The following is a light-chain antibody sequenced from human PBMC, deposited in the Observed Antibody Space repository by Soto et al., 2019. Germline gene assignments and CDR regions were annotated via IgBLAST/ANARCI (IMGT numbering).Light chain of an antibody. CDR3: KKYGTSHRT. Sequence: EKVMPQSLATVSVSPGESSTLSGRASPSVRSNLAWYQQKPAQANRLLIYGASSRATGIPDRFSGSGSGTDFTLTISRLEPEDLAVYYCKKYGTSHRTVGEGTKVDIK. CDR1: PSVRSN. V-gene: IGKV3-20*01. J-gene: IGKJ1*01. CDR2: GAS.